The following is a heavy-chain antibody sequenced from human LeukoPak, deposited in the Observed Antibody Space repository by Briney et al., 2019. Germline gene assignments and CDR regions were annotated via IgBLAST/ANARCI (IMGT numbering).Heavy chain of an antibody. CDR1: GYTFTSYY. CDR2: INPSGGTT. D-gene: IGHD4-17*01. V-gene: IGHV1-46*01. CDR3: ARDIQDYGDTFDY. J-gene: IGHJ4*02. Sequence: ASVKVSCKASGYTFTSYYMHWVRQAPGQGLEWMGIINPSGGTTSYAQKFQGRVTMTRDMSTSTVYMELGSLRSEDTAVYYCARDIQDYGDTFDYWGQGTLVTVSS.